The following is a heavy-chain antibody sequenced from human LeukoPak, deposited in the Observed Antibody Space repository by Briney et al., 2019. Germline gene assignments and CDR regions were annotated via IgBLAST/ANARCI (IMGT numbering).Heavy chain of an antibody. V-gene: IGHV2-5*01. CDR1: GSSLNTNAVA. J-gene: IGHJ4*02. CDR2: IYGNDDK. CDR3: VHRTMVTSVDH. Sequence: ESGPTQVKPTQTLTLTCTFSGSSLNTNAVAVGWVRQPPGQALEWLTFIYGNDDKRYSPPLASRLTITKDTSKNQVVLTMTDMDYVDTATYYCVHRTMVTSVDHWGQRTLVTVSS. D-gene: IGHD4-17*01.